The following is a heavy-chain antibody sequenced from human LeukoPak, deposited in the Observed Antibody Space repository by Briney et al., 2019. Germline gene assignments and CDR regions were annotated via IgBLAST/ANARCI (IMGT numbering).Heavy chain of an antibody. J-gene: IGHJ4*02. V-gene: IGHV3-30-3*01. D-gene: IGHD3-22*01. CDR3: ASLDYYDSSGYYYPFDY. CDR2: ISYDGSNK. CDR1: GFTFSSYA. Sequence: GRSLRLSCAASGFTFSSYAMRWVRQAPGKGLEWVAVISYDGSNKYYADSVKGRFTISRDNSKNTLYLQMNSLRAEDTAVYYCASLDYYDSSGYYYPFDYWGQGTLVTVSS.